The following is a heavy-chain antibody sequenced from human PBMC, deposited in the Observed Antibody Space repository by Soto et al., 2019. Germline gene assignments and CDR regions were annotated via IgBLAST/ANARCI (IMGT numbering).Heavy chain of an antibody. CDR1: GFAFSSYG. V-gene: IGHV3-33*01. CDR3: ARDRALGKGDYNWGFGY. J-gene: IGHJ4*02. D-gene: IGHD4-17*01. CDR2: IWYDGSNK. Sequence: QEQLVESGGGVVQPGRSLRLSCAASGFAFSSYGMHWVRQAPGKGLEWVAVIWYDGSNKYYADSVKGRFTISRDNSKNTLYLEMNSLRAEDTAVYYCARDRALGKGDYNWGFGYWGQGALVTVSS.